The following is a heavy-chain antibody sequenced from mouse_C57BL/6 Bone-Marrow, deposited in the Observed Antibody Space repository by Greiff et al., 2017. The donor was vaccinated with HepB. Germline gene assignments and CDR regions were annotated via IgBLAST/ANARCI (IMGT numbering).Heavy chain of an antibody. Sequence: QVQLKESGPGLVAPSQSLSITCTVSGFSLTSYGVHWVRQPPGKGLEWLVVIWSDGSTTYNSALKSRLSISKDNSKSQVFLKMNSLQTDDTAMYYCARGGWLLPYYYAMDYWGQGTSVTVSS. J-gene: IGHJ4*01. V-gene: IGHV2-6*03. D-gene: IGHD2-3*01. CDR1: GFSLTSYG. CDR2: IWSDGST. CDR3: ARGGWLLPYYYAMDY.